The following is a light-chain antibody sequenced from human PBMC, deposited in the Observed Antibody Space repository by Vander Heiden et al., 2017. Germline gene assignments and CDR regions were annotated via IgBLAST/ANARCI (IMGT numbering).Light chain of an antibody. J-gene: IGKJ3*01. CDR2: DAY. CDR3: QQYNNWPSIT. CDR1: HSVSND. Sequence: EIVMTHSPATLSVSPGERATGSCSASHSVSNDVAGYQKKPGKAGRLVIYDAYTRVTGIPARLSSSWYGTEFTLNISGLQYEDFAVYYCQQYNNWPSITFRPGTKVDIQ. V-gene: IGKV3-15*01.